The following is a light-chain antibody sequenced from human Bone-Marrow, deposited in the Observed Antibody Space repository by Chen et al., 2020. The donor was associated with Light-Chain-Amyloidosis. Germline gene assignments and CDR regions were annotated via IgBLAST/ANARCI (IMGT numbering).Light chain of an antibody. CDR2: NAS. V-gene: IGKV1-12*01. J-gene: IGKJ4*01. CDR1: QSNVSR. CDR3: EQAKSFPLT. Sequence: DIKMTQSPSSVSAPVGDTVTITCRASQSNVSRLAWYQQKAGKVPKLLIYNASSWKSGVPSRFSGSGSGTEFTLTISNLQPEDCATYVCEQAKSFPLTFGGGTRVEIK.